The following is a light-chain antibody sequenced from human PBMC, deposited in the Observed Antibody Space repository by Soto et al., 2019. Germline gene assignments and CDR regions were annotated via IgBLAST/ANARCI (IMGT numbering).Light chain of an antibody. CDR1: QAIGVY. CDR3: QKYNSAPLT. Sequence: DIQVTQSPSSLSSSLGDRVTITCRANQAIGVYLAWVQQQPGKDPKLLIYAASALQSAVPSRFSGSGSGTDFTLTISSLEPEDFATYYCQKYNSAPLTFGGGTKVEI. V-gene: IGKV1-27*01. CDR2: AAS. J-gene: IGKJ4*01.